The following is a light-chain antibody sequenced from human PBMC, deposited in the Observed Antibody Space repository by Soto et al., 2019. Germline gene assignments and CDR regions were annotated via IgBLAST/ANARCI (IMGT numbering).Light chain of an antibody. Sequence: DIQMTQSPSSLSASVGDRVTITCRARQGIDTYLAWYQQKPGQVPKPLISAASTLKSGVPSRLSGSGSGTDFTITISSLQPEEVATYFCQKYTGAPFTFGPGTKVDIK. V-gene: IGKV1-27*01. J-gene: IGKJ3*01. CDR3: QKYTGAPFT. CDR1: QGIDTY. CDR2: AAS.